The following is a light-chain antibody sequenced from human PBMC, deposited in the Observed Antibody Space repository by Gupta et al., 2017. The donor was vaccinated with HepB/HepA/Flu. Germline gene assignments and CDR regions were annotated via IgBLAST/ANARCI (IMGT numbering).Light chain of an antibody. V-gene: IGLV1-47*01. CDR3: ATWDDNLKGPV. Sequence: QSVLTQPPSASGTPGQRVTISCSGRSFNIGSNYVCWYQQFPGTAPKPLIYRNSQRTSGVPDRFSGSQSGNSASRVVSGLRSEDEADYFCATWDDNLKGPVFGGGTQLTVL. J-gene: IGLJ7*01. CDR2: RNS. CDR1: SFNIGSNY.